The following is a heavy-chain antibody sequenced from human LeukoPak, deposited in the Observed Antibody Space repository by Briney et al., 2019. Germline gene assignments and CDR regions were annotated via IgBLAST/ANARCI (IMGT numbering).Heavy chain of an antibody. D-gene: IGHD5-18*01. Sequence: PGGSLRLSCAASGFTFSSYAMSWVRQAPGKGLEWVSAISGSGGSTYYADSVKGRFTISRDNSENTLYLQMNSLRAEDTAVYYCAKDLMGSYGVVNFDYWGQGTLVTVSS. CDR3: AKDLMGSYGVVNFDY. CDR2: ISGSGGST. V-gene: IGHV3-23*01. J-gene: IGHJ4*02. CDR1: GFTFSSYA.